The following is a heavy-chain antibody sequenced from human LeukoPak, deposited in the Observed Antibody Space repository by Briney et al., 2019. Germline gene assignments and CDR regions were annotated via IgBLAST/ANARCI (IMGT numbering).Heavy chain of an antibody. CDR2: IYYSGTT. CDR1: GGSISNYY. V-gene: IGHV4-59*13. CDR3: ARSNGNYCSGGYWPGRLFDC. Sequence: WETLSLSCAASGGSISNYYWSWVRQPPGKGLEWIGNIYYSGTTNYTPSLKSRVTISLDMSKNQFSLKLNPLTAADTAVYYCARSNGNYCSGGYWPGRLFDCWGQGTLVTVSS. J-gene: IGHJ4*02. D-gene: IGHD2-15*01.